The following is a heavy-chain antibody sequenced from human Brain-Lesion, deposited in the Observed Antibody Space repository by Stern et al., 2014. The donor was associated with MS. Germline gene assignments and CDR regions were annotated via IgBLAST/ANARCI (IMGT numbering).Heavy chain of an antibody. D-gene: IGHD3-22*01. Sequence: EVQLVESGGGLVKPGGSLRLSCAASGLTLTDDWVSWVRQAPGKGLEWVGRLKSKSDGGTTDYAAPVKGRFSISRDDSKNTFYLQMDSMKTEDTAVYYCLPMTEHDYRGQGTLVTVSS. CDR2: LKSKSDGGTT. CDR1: GLTLTDDW. CDR3: LPMTEHDY. J-gene: IGHJ4*02. V-gene: IGHV3-15*01.